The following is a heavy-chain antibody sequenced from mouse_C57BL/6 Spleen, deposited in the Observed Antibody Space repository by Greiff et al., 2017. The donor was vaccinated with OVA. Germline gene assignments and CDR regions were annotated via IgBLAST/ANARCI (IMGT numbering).Heavy chain of an antibody. V-gene: IGHV14-4*01. CDR2: IDPENGDT. J-gene: IGHJ3*01. D-gene: IGHD3-2*02. CDR1: GFNIKDDY. Sequence: VQLQQSGAELVRPGASVKLSCTASGFNIKDDYMHWVKQRPEQGLEWIGWIDPENGDTEYASKFQGKATITADTSSNTAYLQLSSLTSEDTAVYYCTKQLRLRGFAYWGQGTLVTVSA. CDR3: TKQLRLRGFAY.